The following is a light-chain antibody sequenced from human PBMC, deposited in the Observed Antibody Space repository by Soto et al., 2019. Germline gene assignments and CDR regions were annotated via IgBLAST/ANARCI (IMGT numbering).Light chain of an antibody. J-gene: IGKJ2*01. CDR1: QSVSSSY. Sequence: EIVLTQSPGTLSLSPGERATLSCRASQSVSSSYLAWYQQKPGQAPMLLIYGASSRATGIPDRFSGSGSGTDFTLTISRLEPEDFAVYYWQQYGSSPPYTFGQGTKLEIK. CDR3: QQYGSSPPYT. V-gene: IGKV3-20*01. CDR2: GAS.